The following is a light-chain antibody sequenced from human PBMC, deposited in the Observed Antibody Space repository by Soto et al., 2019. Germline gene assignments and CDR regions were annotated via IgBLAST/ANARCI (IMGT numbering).Light chain of an antibody. CDR2: SNN. CDR1: SSNIGSDH. J-gene: IGLJ3*02. CDR3: ASWDGSLSGWM. Sequence: QSVLTQAPSASGTPGQWVTISCSGSSSNIGSDHVYWYQLLPGRAPKLLIYSNNQRPSGVPDRFSASKSGASASLAISGLRSEDEADYFCASWDGSLSGWMFGGGTKVTVL. V-gene: IGLV1-47*01.